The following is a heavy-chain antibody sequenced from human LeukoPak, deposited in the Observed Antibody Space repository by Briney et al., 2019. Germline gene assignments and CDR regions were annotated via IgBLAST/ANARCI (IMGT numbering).Heavy chain of an antibody. D-gene: IGHD4/OR15-4a*01. CDR3: ARDLGAQTMVFFDP. J-gene: IGHJ5*02. V-gene: IGHV1-46*01. CDR1: GYTFTNYY. CDR2: INPSGGGT. Sequence: ASVKVSCKASGYTFTNYYMHWVRQAPGQGLEWMGIINPSGGGTNYAQKFQARVTMTRDTSTSTVYMELSSLRSEDTAVYYCARDLGAQTMVFFDPWGQGTLVTVSS.